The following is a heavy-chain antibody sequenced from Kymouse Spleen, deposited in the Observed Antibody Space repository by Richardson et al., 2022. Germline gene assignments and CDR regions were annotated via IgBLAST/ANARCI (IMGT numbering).Heavy chain of an antibody. J-gene: IGHJ6*02. CDR1: GFTFSSYD. CDR2: IGTAGDT. V-gene: IGHV3-13*01. CDR3: ARDTGSGSYPYYYYYYGMDV. D-gene: IGHD3-10*01. Sequence: EVQLVESGGGLVQPGGSLRLSCAASGFTFSSYDMHWVRQATGKGLEWVSAIGTAGDTYYPGSVKGRFTISRENAKNSLYLQMNSLRAGDTAVYYCARDTGSGSYPYYYYYYGMDVWGQGTTVTVSS.